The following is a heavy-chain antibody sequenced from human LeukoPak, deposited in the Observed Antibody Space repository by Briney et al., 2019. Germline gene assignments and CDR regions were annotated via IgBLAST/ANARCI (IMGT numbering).Heavy chain of an antibody. CDR2: ISSSGSTI. Sequence: PGGSLRLSCAASGFTFSSYEMNWVRQAPGKGLEWVSYISSSGSTIYYADSVKGRFTISRDNAKNSLYLQMNSLRAEDTAVYYCVREGVRGMDVWGQGTTVTVSS. CDR3: VREGVRGMDV. J-gene: IGHJ6*02. CDR1: GFTFSSYE. V-gene: IGHV3-48*03. D-gene: IGHD3-10*01.